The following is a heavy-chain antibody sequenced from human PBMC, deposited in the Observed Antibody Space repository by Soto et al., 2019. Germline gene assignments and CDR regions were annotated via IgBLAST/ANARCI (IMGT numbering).Heavy chain of an antibody. CDR3: TTDQGTAWNDY. CDR2: IKTKTDGGTT. V-gene: IGHV3-15*07. J-gene: IGHJ4*02. CDR1: GFSFSNAW. D-gene: IGHD1-1*01. Sequence: GGSLRLCCAASGFSFSNAWMNWVRQAPGEGLEWVGRIKTKTDGGTTDYSAPVKGRFTISRDDSKNTLYLQMNSLKTEDTAVYYCTTDQGTAWNDYWGQGTLVTVSS.